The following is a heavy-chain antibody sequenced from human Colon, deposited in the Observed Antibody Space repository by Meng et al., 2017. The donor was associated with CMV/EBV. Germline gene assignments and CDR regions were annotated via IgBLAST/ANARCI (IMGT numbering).Heavy chain of an antibody. CDR1: GFTFSDAT. CDR3: TRVTTVAPPRDY. CDR2: ITSRAYSYAT. J-gene: IGHJ4*02. D-gene: IGHD4-23*01. V-gene: IGHV3-73*01. Sequence: GESLKISCAASGFTFSDATMHWVRQASGKGLEWVGRITSRAYSYATAYGASVQGRFTISRDDSTNTAYLQMNSLKTEDTAVYYCTRVTTVAPPRDYWGQGTPVTVSS.